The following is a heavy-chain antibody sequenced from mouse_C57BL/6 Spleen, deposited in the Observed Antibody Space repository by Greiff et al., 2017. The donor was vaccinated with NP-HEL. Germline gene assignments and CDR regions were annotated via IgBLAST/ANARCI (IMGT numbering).Heavy chain of an antibody. J-gene: IGHJ1*03. CDR2: ISSGSSTI. CDR3: ARRSKYYGSSSYWYFDV. V-gene: IGHV5-17*01. D-gene: IGHD1-1*01. CDR1: GFTFSDYG. Sequence: EVKLMESGGGLVKPGGSLKLSCAASGFTFSDYGMHWVRQAPEKGLEWVAYISSGSSTIYYADTVKGRFTISSDNAKNTLFLQMTSLRSEDTAMYYCARRSKYYGSSSYWYFDVWGTGTTVTVSS.